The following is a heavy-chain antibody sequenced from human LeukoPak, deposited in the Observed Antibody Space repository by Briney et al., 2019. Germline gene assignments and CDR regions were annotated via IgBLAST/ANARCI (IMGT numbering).Heavy chain of an antibody. CDR2: ISSSGSTI. Sequence: GGSLRLSCAASGFTFNTYEMNWVRQAPGKGLEWVSHISSSGSTIYYADYVKGRFTISRDNAKNSLYLQMNSLRAEDTAVYYCARGGWNYVFNYWGQGTLVTVSS. D-gene: IGHD1-7*01. V-gene: IGHV3-48*03. CDR3: ARGGWNYVFNY. J-gene: IGHJ4*02. CDR1: GFTFNTYE.